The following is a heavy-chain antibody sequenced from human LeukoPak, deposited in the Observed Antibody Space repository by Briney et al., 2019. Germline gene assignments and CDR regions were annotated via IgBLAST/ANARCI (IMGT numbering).Heavy chain of an antibody. Sequence: GXSLRLSCAASGFTVSRNYMSWVRQAPGKGLEWVSVIYSGGSTYYSDSVKGRFTISRDNSKNTRYLQRKSLRAEDTAVYYCARDLWELLLSGTGDAFDIWGQGTMVTVPS. D-gene: IGHD1-26*01. CDR1: GFTVSRNY. V-gene: IGHV3-66*01. CDR2: IYSGGST. CDR3: ARDLWELLLSGTGDAFDI. J-gene: IGHJ3*02.